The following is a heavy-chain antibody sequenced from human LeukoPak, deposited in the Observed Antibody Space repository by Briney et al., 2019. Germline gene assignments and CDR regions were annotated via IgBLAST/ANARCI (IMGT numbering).Heavy chain of an antibody. V-gene: IGHV4-39*02. CDR3: ARLGGMNCGGGNCRGEPDI. Sequence: SETLSLTCIVSGGSIGNNIYYWGWIRQPPGKGLECIGSIYYTGNTYYNPSLKSRVTISVDTSKNHFSLKLTSVTAADTAVYYCARLGGMNCGGGNCRGEPDILGQGTMVNGSS. CDR2: IYYTGNT. D-gene: IGHD2-15*01. CDR1: GGSIGNNIYY. J-gene: IGHJ3*02.